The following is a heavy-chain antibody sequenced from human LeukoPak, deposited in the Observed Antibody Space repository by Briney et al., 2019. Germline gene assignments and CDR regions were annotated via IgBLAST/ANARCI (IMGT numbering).Heavy chain of an antibody. D-gene: IGHD5-24*01. CDR3: ARVKTILAFDI. CDR1: GFTFSSYW. CDR2: IKQDGSEK. J-gene: IGHJ3*02. Sequence: GGSLRLSCAASGFTFSSYWMSWVRQAPGEGLEWVANIKQDGSEKYYVDSVKGRFTISRDNAKNSLYLQMNSLRAEDTAVYYCARVKTILAFDIWGQGTMVTVSS. V-gene: IGHV3-7*01.